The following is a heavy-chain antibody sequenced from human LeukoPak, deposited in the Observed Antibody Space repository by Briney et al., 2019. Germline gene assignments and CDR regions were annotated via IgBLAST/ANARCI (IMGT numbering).Heavy chain of an antibody. CDR1: GFTFSSYW. Sequence: PGGSLRLSCAASGFTFSSYWMSWVRQAPGKGLEWVANIKQDGSDKYYVDSVKDRFTISRDNAKNSLYLQMNSLRAEDTAVYYCARDPIVVVPVAYYYYYGMDVWGQGTTVTVSS. V-gene: IGHV3-7*01. CDR2: IKQDGSDK. D-gene: IGHD2-2*01. J-gene: IGHJ6*02. CDR3: ARDPIVVVPVAYYYYYGMDV.